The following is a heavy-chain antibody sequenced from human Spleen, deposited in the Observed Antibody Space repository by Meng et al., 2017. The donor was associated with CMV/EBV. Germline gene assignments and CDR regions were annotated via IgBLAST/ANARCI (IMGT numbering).Heavy chain of an antibody. Sequence: LSLTCAASGFTFDDYAMHWVRQAPGKGLEWVSGISWNSGSIGYADSVKGRFTISRDNAKNSLYLQMNSLRAEDTALYYCAKGSNYDTSNWFDPWGQGTLVTVSS. CDR2: ISWNSGSI. D-gene: IGHD3-3*01. V-gene: IGHV3-9*01. CDR3: AKGSNYDTSNWFDP. CDR1: GFTFDDYA. J-gene: IGHJ5*02.